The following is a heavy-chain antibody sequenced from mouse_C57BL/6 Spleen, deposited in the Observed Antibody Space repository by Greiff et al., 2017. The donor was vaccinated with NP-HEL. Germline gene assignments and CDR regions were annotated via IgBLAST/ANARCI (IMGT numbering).Heavy chain of an antibody. J-gene: IGHJ1*03. Sequence: EVKVVESGGGLVKPGGSLKLSCAASGFTFTSYTLPWVRQTPEKRLEWVATISGGGGNTYYPDHVKGRFTISSDNAKNTLYLQMSSLKAEVTALYYCAGRRHADDCYSYWYFDVWGTGTTVTVSS. CDR3: AGRRHADDCYSYWYFDV. D-gene: IGHD2-3*01. CDR2: ISGGGGNT. V-gene: IGHV5-9*01. CDR1: GFTFTSYT.